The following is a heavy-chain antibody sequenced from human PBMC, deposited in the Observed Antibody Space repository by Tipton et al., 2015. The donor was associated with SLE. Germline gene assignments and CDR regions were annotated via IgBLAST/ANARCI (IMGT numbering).Heavy chain of an antibody. Sequence: TLSLTCTVSGGSITRSNYYWSWVRQPAGKGLEWIGHIHASGGTTYKPSLKSRVTISVDTSKNQFSLKVNSVTAADTAVYYCARVGPSRHVDHWGQGTLVSVSS. CDR2: IHASGGT. CDR1: GGSITRSNYY. V-gene: IGHV4-61*09. CDR3: ARVGPSRHVDH. J-gene: IGHJ4*01.